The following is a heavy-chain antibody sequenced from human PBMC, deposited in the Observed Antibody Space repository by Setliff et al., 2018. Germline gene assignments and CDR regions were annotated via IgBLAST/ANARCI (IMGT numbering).Heavy chain of an antibody. CDR2: NSA. CDR3: VRSSAPQVVLAADFDF. Sequence: ASVKVSCKTSGYTFTNFGINWVRQAPGQGLEWMGWNSAYAQKFQDRVTMTTDTSATTVYMELKSLRSDDTAVYYCVRSSAPQVVLAADFDFWGQGTPVTVSS. D-gene: IGHD6-19*01. V-gene: IGHV1-18*01. CDR1: GYTFTNFG. J-gene: IGHJ4*02.